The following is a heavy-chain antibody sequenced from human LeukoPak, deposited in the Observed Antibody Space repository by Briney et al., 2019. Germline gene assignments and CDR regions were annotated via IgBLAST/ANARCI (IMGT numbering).Heavy chain of an antibody. J-gene: IGHJ4*02. Sequence: GGSLRLSCADSVFTFSRYGMHWGRQAPGKGLEWVAVISYDGSNKYYADSVKGRFTISRDNSKNTLYLQMSSLRAEDTAVYYCAKGALEMAPNWGFDYWGQGTLVTVSS. D-gene: IGHD5-24*01. CDR1: VFTFSRYG. V-gene: IGHV3-30*18. CDR2: ISYDGSNK. CDR3: AKGALEMAPNWGFDY.